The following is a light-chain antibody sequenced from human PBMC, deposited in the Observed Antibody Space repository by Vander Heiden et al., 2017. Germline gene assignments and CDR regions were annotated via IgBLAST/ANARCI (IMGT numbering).Light chain of an antibody. CDR3: QQTNSFPRA. Sequence: IQMTLSPSSVSASVGDRVTITCRASQYISHWLAWYQQRPGKAPKFLIPDASDLQSGVPSRFSGSGSGTDFTLTISNLQPEDFATYYCQQTNSFPRAFGQGTKVEI. J-gene: IGKJ1*01. V-gene: IGKV1-12*01. CDR1: QYISHW. CDR2: DAS.